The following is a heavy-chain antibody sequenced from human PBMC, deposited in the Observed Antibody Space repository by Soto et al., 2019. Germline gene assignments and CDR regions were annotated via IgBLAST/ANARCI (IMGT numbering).Heavy chain of an antibody. V-gene: IGHV5-51*01. Sequence: GESLKISCKGSGYSFTSYWIGWVRQMPGKGLEWMGIIHPGASDTRYSPSFQGQVTISADKSISTAYLQWSSLKASDSAMYYCARRLSGTSDNAFDIWGQGTIVTVSS. J-gene: IGHJ3*02. D-gene: IGHD1-26*01. CDR1: GYSFTSYW. CDR2: IHPGASDT. CDR3: ARRLSGTSDNAFDI.